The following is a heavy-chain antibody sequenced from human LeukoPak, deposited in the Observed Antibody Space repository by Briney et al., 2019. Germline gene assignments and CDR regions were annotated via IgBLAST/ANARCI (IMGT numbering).Heavy chain of an antibody. D-gene: IGHD3-10*02. V-gene: IGHV4-4*07. Sequence: PSETLSLTCAVSGGSISSYYWSWIRQPAGKGLEWIWRIYTSGSTNYNPSLKSRVTTSVDTSKNQFSLKLSAVTAADTAVYYCARVPYYYVSEGSFDIWGQGTMVTVSS. CDR3: ARVPYYYVSEGSFDI. CDR2: IYTSGST. CDR1: GGSISSYY. J-gene: IGHJ3*02.